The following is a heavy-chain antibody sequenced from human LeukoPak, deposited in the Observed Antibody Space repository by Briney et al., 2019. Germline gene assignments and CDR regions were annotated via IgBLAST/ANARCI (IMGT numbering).Heavy chain of an antibody. CDR1: GGSIGPYY. V-gene: IGHV4-59*01. Sequence: SETLSLTCTVSGGSIGPYYWSWIRQPPGKGLEWIGYISHSGTTNYNPSLKSRLTISLDTSKNQLSLRLSSVTAADTAVYHCARGLGYYDSSVGYWGQGTLVTVSS. CDR3: ARGLGYYDSSVGY. CDR2: ISHSGTT. J-gene: IGHJ4*02. D-gene: IGHD3-22*01.